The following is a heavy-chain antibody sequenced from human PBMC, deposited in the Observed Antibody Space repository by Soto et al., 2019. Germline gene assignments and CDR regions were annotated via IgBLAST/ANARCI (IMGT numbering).Heavy chain of an antibody. CDR2: ISSSSSYI. CDR1: GFTFSSYS. J-gene: IGHJ6*02. V-gene: IGHV3-21*01. Sequence: GGSLRLSCAASGFTFSSYSMNWVRQAPGKGLEWVSSISSSSSYIYYADSVKGRFTISRDNAKNSLYLQMNSLRAEDTAVYYCARALNIVAVPAAPKCGMAVWGQGNTVTVSS. CDR3: ARALNIVAVPAAPKCGMAV. D-gene: IGHD2-2*01.